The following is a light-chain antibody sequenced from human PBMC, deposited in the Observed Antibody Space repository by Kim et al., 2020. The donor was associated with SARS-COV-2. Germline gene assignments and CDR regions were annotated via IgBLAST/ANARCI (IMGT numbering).Light chain of an antibody. J-gene: IGKJ5*01. V-gene: IGKV3-15*01. CDR2: GAS. CDR3: QQYNRWPPLT. Sequence: STGGRATLSCRASQNIYDNLAWYQQKPGQAPRLLIYGASNRATGVPARFSASGSETDFTLTITSLQSEDFAVYYCQQYNRWPPLTFGQGTRLEIK. CDR1: QNIYDN.